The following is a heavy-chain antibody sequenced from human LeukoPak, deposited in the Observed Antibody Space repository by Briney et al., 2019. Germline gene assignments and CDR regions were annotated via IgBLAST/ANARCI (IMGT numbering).Heavy chain of an antibody. CDR3: ARGAGYCGGDCYIRGTAFDI. D-gene: IGHD2-21*01. J-gene: IGHJ3*02. CDR2: IIPIFGTA. CDR1: GGTFSSYA. Sequence: SVKVSCKASGGTFSSYAISWVRQAPGRGLEWMGGIIPIFGTANYAQKFQGRVTITADESTSTAYMELSSLRSEDTAVYYCARGAGYCGGDCYIRGTAFDIWGQGTMVTVSS. V-gene: IGHV1-69*13.